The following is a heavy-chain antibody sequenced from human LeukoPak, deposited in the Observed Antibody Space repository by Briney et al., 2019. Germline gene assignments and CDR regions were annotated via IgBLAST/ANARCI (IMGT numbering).Heavy chain of an antibody. CDR3: ARLAGLAFDY. CDR1: GFTFSSYS. D-gene: IGHD2-21*01. V-gene: IGHV3-48*02. J-gene: IGHJ4*02. Sequence: GGSLRLSCAASGFTFSSYSMNWVRQAPGKGLEWVSYITSGSTTIYYADPVKGRFTISRDNAKNSLYLQMNSLKDEDTAVYYCARLAGLAFDYWGQGTLVTVSS. CDR2: ITSGSTTI.